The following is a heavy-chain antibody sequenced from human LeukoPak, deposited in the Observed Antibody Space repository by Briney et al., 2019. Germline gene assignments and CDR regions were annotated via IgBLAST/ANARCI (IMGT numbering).Heavy chain of an antibody. V-gene: IGHV3-11*04. CDR3: ARVSEWSGDPYYFNS. Sequence: GGSLRLSCGASGFTFSDNYMSWIRQAPGKGLEWTSYISRSGSAIYYADSVKGRFTISRDNAKNLLYLQMNSLRAEDTAVYYCARVSEWSGDPYYFNSWGRGTLVTVSS. J-gene: IGHJ4*02. D-gene: IGHD7-27*01. CDR2: ISRSGSAI. CDR1: GFTFSDNY.